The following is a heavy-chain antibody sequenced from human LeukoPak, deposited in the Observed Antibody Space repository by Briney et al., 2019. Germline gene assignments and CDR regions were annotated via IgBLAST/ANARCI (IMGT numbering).Heavy chain of an antibody. CDR2: FDPEDGET. J-gene: IGHJ4*02. CDR3: ATGYDSSGSSDY. Sequence: ASVKVSCKVSGYTLTELSMHWVRQAPGKGLEWMGGFDPEDGETIYAQKFQGRVTMTEDTSTDTAYMELSSLRSEDTAVYYCATGYDSSGSSDYWGQGTLVTVSS. D-gene: IGHD3-22*01. V-gene: IGHV1-24*01. CDR1: GYTLTELS.